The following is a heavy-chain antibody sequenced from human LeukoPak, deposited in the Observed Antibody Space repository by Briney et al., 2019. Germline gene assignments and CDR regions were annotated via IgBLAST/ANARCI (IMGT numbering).Heavy chain of an antibody. J-gene: IGHJ4*02. Sequence: GGSLRLSCAGSGFTFGGYGMHWFRQTPGKGLEWVAVIAYDGSRAFYADSVKGRFTISRDNSKNTLYLQLNSLRAEDTAVYYCARDSTYYYDSGSSGPHYFDNWGQGTLVTVSS. D-gene: IGHD3-10*01. V-gene: IGHV3-30*02. CDR3: ARDSTYYYDSGSSGPHYFDN. CDR2: IAYDGSRA. CDR1: GFTFGGYG.